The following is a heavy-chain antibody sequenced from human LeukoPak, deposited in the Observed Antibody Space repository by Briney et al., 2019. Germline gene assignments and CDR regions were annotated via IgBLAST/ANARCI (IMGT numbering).Heavy chain of an antibody. D-gene: IGHD3-16*01. V-gene: IGHV3-23*01. CDR1: GFTFSSYA. Sequence: PGGSLTLSCVASGFTFSSYAMSWVRETPARGLEWVSSLRGNGDAFYADSVKGRFTLSRDESRNTVYLQLTKLRVEDTAIYYCAKASWVSTADAVLWGQGTVVTVSS. CDR3: AKASWVSTADAVL. CDR2: LRGNGDA. J-gene: IGHJ4*02.